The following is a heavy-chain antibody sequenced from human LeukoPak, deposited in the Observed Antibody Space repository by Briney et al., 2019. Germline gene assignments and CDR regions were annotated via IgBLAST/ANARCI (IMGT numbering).Heavy chain of an antibody. Sequence: ASVKVSRMASGYTFTSYAMHWVRQAPGQRLEWMGWINAGNGNTKYSQKLQGRVTMTTDTSTSTAYMEVRSLRSDDTAVYYCARGSDPWYFDYWGQGTLVTVSS. CDR3: ARGSDPWYFDY. CDR2: INAGNGNT. J-gene: IGHJ4*02. CDR1: GYTFTSYA. V-gene: IGHV1-3*01.